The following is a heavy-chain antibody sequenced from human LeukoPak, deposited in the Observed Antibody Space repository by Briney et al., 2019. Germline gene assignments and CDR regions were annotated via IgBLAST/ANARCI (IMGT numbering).Heavy chain of an antibody. J-gene: IGHJ4*02. Sequence: GESLKISGKGSGYSFTSYWIGWVRQMPGKGLEWMGIIFPGDYDTRYSPSFQGQVTLSADNSISTAYQQWSSLKASDTAMYYCATHDGSASNYFDYWGQGTLVTVSS. CDR1: GYSFTSYW. CDR2: IFPGDYDT. CDR3: ATHDGSASNYFDY. V-gene: IGHV5-51*01. D-gene: IGHD3-10*01.